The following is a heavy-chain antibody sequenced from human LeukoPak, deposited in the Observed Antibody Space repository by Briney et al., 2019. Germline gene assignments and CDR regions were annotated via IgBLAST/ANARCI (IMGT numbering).Heavy chain of an antibody. D-gene: IGHD3-10*01. CDR1: GYTFTSYD. CDR2: MNPSSGNT. J-gene: IGHJ6*02. V-gene: IGHV1-8*01. Sequence: ASVKVSCKASGYTFTSYDINWVRQATGQGLEWMGWMNPSSGNTGYAQKFQGRVTMTRNTSISTAYMELSSLRSEDTAVYYCARIWFGASYYYYGMDVWGQGTTVTVSS. CDR3: ARIWFGASYYYYGMDV.